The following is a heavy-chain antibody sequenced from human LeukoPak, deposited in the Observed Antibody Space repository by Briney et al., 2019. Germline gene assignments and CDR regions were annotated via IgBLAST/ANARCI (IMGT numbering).Heavy chain of an antibody. Sequence: KTSETLSLTCTVSGDSMTSYYWSWIRQPPGKGLEWIGYIYYTGSTNYNPSLKSRVTISVDRSKNQFSLKLSSVTAADTAVYYCARGGRGRIVWGQGTLVTVSS. J-gene: IGHJ4*02. CDR3: ARGGRGRIV. D-gene: IGHD3-16*01. CDR2: IYYTGST. CDR1: GDSMTSYY. V-gene: IGHV4-59*12.